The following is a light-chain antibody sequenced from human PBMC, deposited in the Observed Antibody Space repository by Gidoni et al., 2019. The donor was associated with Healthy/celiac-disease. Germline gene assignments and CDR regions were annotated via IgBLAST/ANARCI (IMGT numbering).Light chain of an antibody. CDR1: QSVSSSY. V-gene: IGKV3-20*01. CDR3: QQYGSSPLIT. CDR2: GAS. Sequence: EIVLTQSPGTLSLSPGERATLSCRASQSVSSSYLAWYQQKPGQAPRLLIYGASSRATGIPDRFSGSGSVTDFTLTISRLEPEDFAVYYCQQYGSSPLITFGQXTRLEIK. J-gene: IGKJ5*01.